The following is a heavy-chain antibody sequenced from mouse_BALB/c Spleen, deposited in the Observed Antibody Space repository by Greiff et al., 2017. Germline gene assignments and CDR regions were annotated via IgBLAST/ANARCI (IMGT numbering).Heavy chain of an antibody. CDR1: GFNIKDYY. Sequence: VQLKQSGAELVRSGASVKLSCTASGFNIKDYYMHWVKQRPEQGLEWIGWIDPENGDTEYAPKFQGKATMTADTSSNTAYLQLSSLTSEDTAVYYCNARDGDYYAMDYWGQGTSVTVSS. V-gene: IGHV14-4*02. CDR2: IDPENGDT. J-gene: IGHJ4*01. CDR3: NARDGDYYAMDY.